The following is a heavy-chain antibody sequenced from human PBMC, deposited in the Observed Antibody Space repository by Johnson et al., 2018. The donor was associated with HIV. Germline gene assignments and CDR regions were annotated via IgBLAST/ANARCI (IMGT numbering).Heavy chain of an antibody. Sequence: VQLVESGGGLVKPGGSLRLSCAASGFTFINAWMSWVRQAPGKGLAWVSGINWNGGSTGYADSVKGRFTISRDDAKNSLYLQMNSLRAEDTAVYYCARRSGYAFDIWGQGTMVTVSS. D-gene: IGHD1-1*01. CDR3: ARRSGYAFDI. J-gene: IGHJ3*02. CDR2: INWNGGST. CDR1: GFTFINAW. V-gene: IGHV3-20*04.